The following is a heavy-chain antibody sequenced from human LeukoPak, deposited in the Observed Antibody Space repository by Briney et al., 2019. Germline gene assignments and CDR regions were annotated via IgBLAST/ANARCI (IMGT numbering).Heavy chain of an antibody. CDR2: IYYDGST. CDR1: GASMRSYY. D-gene: IGHD2-21*01. J-gene: IGHJ5*02. CDR3: ARDPGGGGPQHPPP. V-gene: IGHV4-59*01. Sequence: SETLSLTCTVSGASMRSYYWSWIRQSPGKGLVWIGYIYYDGSTTYNPSLKSRVTISVDTSKNQFSLKLTSVTAADTAVYYCARDPGGGGPQHPPPGGQEFLFTVSS.